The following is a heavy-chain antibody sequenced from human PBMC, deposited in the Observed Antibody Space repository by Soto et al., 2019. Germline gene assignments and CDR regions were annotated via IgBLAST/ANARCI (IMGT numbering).Heavy chain of an antibody. D-gene: IGHD2-15*01. Sequence: EVQLVQSGGGLVQPGGSLKLSCAASGFTFSGSTVHWVRQASGEGLQWVGRIRSKANDYATTYIASVKGRFTISRDDSRNTAYLQMSHLKTEDTAVYYCTGGFCSGGNCYSRYFQNWGQGALVTVFS. CDR3: TGGFCSGGNCYSRYFQN. CDR1: GFTFSGST. J-gene: IGHJ1*01. V-gene: IGHV3-73*02. CDR2: IRSKANDYAT.